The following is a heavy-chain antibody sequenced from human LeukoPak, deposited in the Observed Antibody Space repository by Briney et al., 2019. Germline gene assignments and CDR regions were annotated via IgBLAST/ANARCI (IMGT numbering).Heavy chain of an antibody. CDR3: ARTIGGGYWYFDL. D-gene: IGHD3-16*01. CDR1: GFTFSSYA. CDR2: ISYDGSNK. Sequence: GGSLRLSCAASGFTFSSYAMHWVRQAPGKGLEWVAVISYDGSNKYYADSVKGRFTISRDNSKNTLYLQMNSLRAEDTAMYYCARTIGGGYWYFDLWGRRTLVTVSS. J-gene: IGHJ2*01. V-gene: IGHV3-30-3*01.